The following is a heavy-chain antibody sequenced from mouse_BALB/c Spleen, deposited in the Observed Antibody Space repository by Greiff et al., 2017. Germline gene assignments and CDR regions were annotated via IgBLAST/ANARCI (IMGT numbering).Heavy chain of an antibody. Sequence: EVMLVESGGGLVQPGGSLKLSCAASGFTFSSYTMSWVRQTPEKRLEWVAYISNGGGSTYYPDTVKGRFTISRDNAKNTLYLQMSSLKSEDTAMYYCARHLLGSWYFDVWGAGTTVTVSS. CDR1: GFTFSSYT. J-gene: IGHJ1*01. CDR3: ARHLLGSWYFDV. D-gene: IGHD4-1*01. CDR2: ISNGGGST. V-gene: IGHV5-12-2*01.